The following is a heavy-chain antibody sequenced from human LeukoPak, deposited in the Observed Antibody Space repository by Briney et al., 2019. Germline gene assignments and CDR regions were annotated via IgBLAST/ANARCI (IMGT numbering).Heavy chain of an antibody. Sequence: VASVKVSCKASGYAFTSYDINWVRQATGQGLEWMGWMNPNSGNTGYAQKFQGRVTMTRNTSISTAYMELSSLRSEDTAVYYCARNRGGVGTKNWFDPWGQGTLVTVSS. CDR2: MNPNSGNT. V-gene: IGHV1-8*01. CDR1: GYAFTSYD. J-gene: IGHJ5*02. CDR3: ARNRGGVGTKNWFDP. D-gene: IGHD1-14*01.